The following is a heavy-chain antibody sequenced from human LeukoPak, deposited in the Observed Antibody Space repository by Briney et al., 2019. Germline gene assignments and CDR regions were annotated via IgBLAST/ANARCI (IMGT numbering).Heavy chain of an antibody. CDR1: GYTFTSYG. CDR2: ISAYNGNT. CDR3: ARGAHYDFWSGYPTYYFDY. V-gene: IGHV1-18*01. J-gene: IGHJ4*02. Sequence: ASVKVSCKASGYTFTSYGISWVRQAPGQGLEWMGWISAYNGNTNYAQKLQGRVTMTTDTSTSTAYMELRSLRSDDTAVYYCARGAHYDFWSGYPTYYFDYWGQGTLVTVSS. D-gene: IGHD3-3*01.